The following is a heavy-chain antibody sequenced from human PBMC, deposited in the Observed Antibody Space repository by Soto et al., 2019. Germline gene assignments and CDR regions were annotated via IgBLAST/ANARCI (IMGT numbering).Heavy chain of an antibody. D-gene: IGHD5-18*01. CDR2: IGSSPGYL. J-gene: IGHJ6*02. Sequence: GGSLRLSCVAPGFTFSNNIMNWVRQAPGKGLEWVSSIGSSPGYLYYVDSVRGRFTISRDNAKNSLFLQMNSLRAEDTAVYYCARDRGVDTTMLTGMDVWGQGTTVTVSS. CDR1: GFTFSNNI. V-gene: IGHV3-21*01. CDR3: ARDRGVDTTMLTGMDV.